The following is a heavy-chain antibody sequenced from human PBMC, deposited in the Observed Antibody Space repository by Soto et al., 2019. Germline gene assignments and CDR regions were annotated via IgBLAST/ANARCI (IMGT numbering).Heavy chain of an antibody. V-gene: IGHV3-30*18. J-gene: IGHJ4*02. CDR1: GFTFSRYG. CDR2: ISHDASNK. CDR3: AKDRRSSWTFDY. Sequence: QVQLVESGGGVVQPGRSLRLSCAASGFTFSRYGIHWVRQAPGKGLEWVAVISHDASNKEYTGSVKGRFTIARDNSKNTVYLEMNSLRGEDTAVYYCAKDRRSSWTFDYWGQGTPFTVSS. D-gene: IGHD6-13*01.